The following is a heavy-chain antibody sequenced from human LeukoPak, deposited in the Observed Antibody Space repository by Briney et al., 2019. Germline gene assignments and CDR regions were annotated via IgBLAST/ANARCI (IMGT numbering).Heavy chain of an antibody. J-gene: IGHJ4*02. CDR3: ARGVYIAAAQYAY. CDR1: GGSISSYY. D-gene: IGHD6-13*01. Sequence: SETLSLTCAVSGGSISSYYWSWIRQPPGKGLEWIGYIYYSGTTNYNPSLKSRVTISVDTSKNQFSLKLSSVTAADTAVYYCARGVYIAAAQYAYWGQGTLVTVSS. CDR2: IYYSGTT. V-gene: IGHV4-59*01.